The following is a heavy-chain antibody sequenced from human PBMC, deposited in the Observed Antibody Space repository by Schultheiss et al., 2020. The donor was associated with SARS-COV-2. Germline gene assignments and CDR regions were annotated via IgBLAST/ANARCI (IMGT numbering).Heavy chain of an antibody. CDR3: ARGSCSSTSCYNRVGYYYYGMDV. CDR1: GGTFSSYA. D-gene: IGHD2-2*02. CDR2: IILIFGTA. Sequence: SVKVSCKASGGTFSSYAISWVRQAPGQGLEWMGGIILIFGTANYAQKFQGRVTITADKSTSTAYMELSSLRSEDTAVYYCARGSCSSTSCYNRVGYYYYGMDVWGQGTTVTVSS. J-gene: IGHJ6*02. V-gene: IGHV1-69*06.